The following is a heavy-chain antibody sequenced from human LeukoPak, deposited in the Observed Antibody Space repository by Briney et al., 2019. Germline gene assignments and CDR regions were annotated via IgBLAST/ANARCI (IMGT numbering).Heavy chain of an antibody. CDR2: IYYSGST. V-gene: IGHV4-59*01. J-gene: IGHJ5*02. Sequence: SETLSLTCTVSGGSISSYYWSWIRQPPGKGLEWIGYIYYSGSTNYNPSLKSRVTISVDTSKNQFSLKLSSVTAADTAVYYCARSKVFGVVPGSWFDPWGQGTLVTVSS. CDR1: GGSISSYY. D-gene: IGHD3-3*01. CDR3: ARSKVFGVVPGSWFDP.